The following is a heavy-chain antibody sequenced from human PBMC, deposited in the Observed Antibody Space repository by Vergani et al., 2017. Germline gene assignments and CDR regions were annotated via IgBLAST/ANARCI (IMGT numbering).Heavy chain of an antibody. V-gene: IGHV4-34*01. J-gene: IGHJ4*02. CDR3: ATTGYSYGRFDY. D-gene: IGHD5-18*01. Sequence: QVQLQQWGAGLLKPSETLSLTCAVYGGSFSGYYWSWIRQPPGKGLEWIGEINHSGSTNYNPSLKSRVTISVDTSKNQFSLKLSSVTAADTAVYYCATTGYSYGRFDYWGQGTLVTVSS. CDR1: GGSFSGYY. CDR2: INHSGST.